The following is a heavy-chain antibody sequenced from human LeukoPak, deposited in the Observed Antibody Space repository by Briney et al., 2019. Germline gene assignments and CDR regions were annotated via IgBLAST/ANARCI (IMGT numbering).Heavy chain of an antibody. V-gene: IGHV4-59*11. CDR3: VRVGDLRMNWFDP. D-gene: IGHD3-16*01. CDR1: DDSFKTHY. CDR2: IYHTGIT. Sequence: PSETLSLTCTVSDDSFKTHYWSYIRQPPGKGLEWIGYIYHTGITNYNPSLTRRASLSADTSNNQFSLRLTSVTAADTAVYYCVRVGDLRMNWFDPWGQGVLVTVSS. J-gene: IGHJ5*02.